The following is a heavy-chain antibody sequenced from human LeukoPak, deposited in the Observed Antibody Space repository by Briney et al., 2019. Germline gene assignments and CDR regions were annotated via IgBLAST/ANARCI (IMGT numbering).Heavy chain of an antibody. Sequence: PGGSLRLSCAASGLTFSDYYMSWIRQAPGKGLEWVSYISSSGDTIYYADSVKGRFTISRGNAENSLYLQMNSLRAEDTAVYYCARGPGKQLAYYYYYGMDVWGQGTTVTVSS. CDR1: GLTFSDYY. CDR3: ARGPGKQLAYYYYYGMDV. D-gene: IGHD6-13*01. V-gene: IGHV3-11*01. J-gene: IGHJ6*02. CDR2: ISSSGDTI.